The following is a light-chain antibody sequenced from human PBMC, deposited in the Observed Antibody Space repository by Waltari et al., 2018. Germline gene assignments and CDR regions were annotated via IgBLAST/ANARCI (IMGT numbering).Light chain of an antibody. V-gene: IGLV3-21*01. CDR3: QVWDANTDPGV. CDR2: YDS. J-gene: IGLJ1*01. CDR1: NIESKS. Sequence: SYVLTQPPSVSVAPGETARITCGGNNIESKSVHWYRQRPGQAPVLVISYDSDRPSGIPERFSGSSSGNTATLTISRVEAVDEADYYCQVWDANTDPGVFGTGTEVTVL.